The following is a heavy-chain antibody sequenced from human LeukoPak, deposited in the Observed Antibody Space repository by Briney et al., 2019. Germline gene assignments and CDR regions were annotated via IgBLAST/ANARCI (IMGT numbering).Heavy chain of an antibody. Sequence: GGSLRLSCAASGFTFSSYEMNWVRQAPGKGLEWVSYISSSGSTIYYADSVKGRFTISRDDAKKSLYLQMNNLRAEDTAVYHCARFSEVYYYVDVWGTGTTVIVSS. CDR3: ARFSEVYYYVDV. CDR2: ISSSGSTI. V-gene: IGHV3-48*03. D-gene: IGHD2/OR15-2a*01. CDR1: GFTFSSYE. J-gene: IGHJ6*03.